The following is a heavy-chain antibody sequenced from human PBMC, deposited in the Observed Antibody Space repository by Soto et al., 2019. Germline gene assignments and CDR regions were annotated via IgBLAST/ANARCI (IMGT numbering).Heavy chain of an antibody. CDR3: ARGYRSGWLAYYYYGMDV. CDR1: GGSISSYD. J-gene: IGHJ6*02. Sequence: PSETLSLTYPVSGGSISSYDWSWIRPPAGKGLEWIGRIYTSGSTNYNPSLKSRVTISVDTSKNQFSVKLSSVTAADTAVYYCARGYRSGWLAYYYYGMDVWGQGTTVTVSS. D-gene: IGHD6-19*01. CDR2: IYTSGST. V-gene: IGHV4-4*07.